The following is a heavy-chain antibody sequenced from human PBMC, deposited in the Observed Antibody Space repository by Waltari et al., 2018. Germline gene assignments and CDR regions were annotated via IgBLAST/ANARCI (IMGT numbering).Heavy chain of an antibody. V-gene: IGHV3-20*04. CDR1: GSDFDFCG. D-gene: IGHD3-9*01. CDR3: GREGADGYYNHSFDL. Sequence: EEQRVGSGGRGVRPGESLRLHCSASGSDFDFCGLAWCRQRLGTGVGWVSSSNCDGENILNADAAESLFTLPSGNIKKSLYLMMLILTAEDAASCLCGREGADGYYNHSFDLWGQGTLVTVSS. CDR2: SNCDGENI. J-gene: IGHJ4*02.